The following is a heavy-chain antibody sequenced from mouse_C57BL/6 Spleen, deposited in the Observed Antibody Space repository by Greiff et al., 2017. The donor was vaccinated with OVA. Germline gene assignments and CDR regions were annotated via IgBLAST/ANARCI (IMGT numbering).Heavy chain of an antibody. CDR2: IYPGDGDT. Sequence: QVQLQQSGPELVKPGASVKISCKASGYAFSSSWMNWVKQRPGKGLEWIGRIYPGDGDTNYNGKFKGKATLTADKSSSTAYMQLSSLTSEDSAVYFCAREWLLRHYYAMDYWGQGTSVTVSS. CDR3: AREWLLRHYYAMDY. D-gene: IGHD2-3*01. J-gene: IGHJ4*01. CDR1: GYAFSSSW. V-gene: IGHV1-82*01.